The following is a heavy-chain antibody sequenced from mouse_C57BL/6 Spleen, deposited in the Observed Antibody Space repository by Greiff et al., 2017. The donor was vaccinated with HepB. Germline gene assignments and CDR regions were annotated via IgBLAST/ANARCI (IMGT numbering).Heavy chain of an antibody. CDR1: GFTFSSYA. V-gene: IGHV5-9-1*02. Sequence: EVQVVESGEGLVKPGGSLKLSCAASGFTFSSYAMSWVRQTPEKRLEWVAYISSGGDYIYYADTVKGRFTISRDNARNTLYLQMSSLKSEDTAMYYCTREGDITTVVGPFAYWGQGTLVTVSA. D-gene: IGHD1-1*01. CDR2: ISSGGDYI. CDR3: TREGDITTVVGPFAY. J-gene: IGHJ3*01.